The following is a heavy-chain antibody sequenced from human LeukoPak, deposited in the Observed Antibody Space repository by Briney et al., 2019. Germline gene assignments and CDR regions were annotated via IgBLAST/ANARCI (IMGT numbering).Heavy chain of an antibody. CDR1: GFTVSSNY. CDR3: ASRLSYGSGSYYSPDY. V-gene: IGHV3-66*01. J-gene: IGHJ4*02. CDR2: IYSGGST. Sequence: GGSLRLSCAASGFTVSSNYMSWVRQAPGKGLEWVSVIYSGGSTYYADSVKGRFTISRDNSKNTLYLQMNSLRAEDTAVYYCASRLSYGSGSYYSPDYWGQGTLVTVSS. D-gene: IGHD3-10*01.